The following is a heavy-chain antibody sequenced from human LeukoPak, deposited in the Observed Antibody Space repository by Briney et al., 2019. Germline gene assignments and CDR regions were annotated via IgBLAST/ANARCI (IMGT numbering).Heavy chain of an antibody. Sequence: GGSLRLSCEASGFSVNDDHVTWVRQAPGKGLQWVSVLYKGGSTHYADSVKARFSISRDTSKNTVFLHMKSLRVEDTAVYYCAREVLGYSYGGNWFDPWGQGSLVTVSS. CDR2: LYKGGST. J-gene: IGHJ5*02. CDR3: AREVLGYSYGGNWFDP. V-gene: IGHV3-66*01. D-gene: IGHD5-18*01. CDR1: GFSVNDDH.